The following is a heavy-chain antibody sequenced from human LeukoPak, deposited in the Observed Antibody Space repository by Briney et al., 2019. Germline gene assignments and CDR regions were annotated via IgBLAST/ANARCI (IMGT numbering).Heavy chain of an antibody. Sequence: SETLSLTCSVSGGSISSSSYCWGWIRQPPGKGLEWIGSIYYSGSTYYNPSLNSRVTISVDTSKNQFSLKLSSVTAADTAVYYCARASRYYYDSSGQKGYFDYWGQGTLVTVSS. V-gene: IGHV4-39*01. D-gene: IGHD3-22*01. CDR3: ARASRYYYDSSGQKGYFDY. CDR1: GGSISSSSYC. CDR2: IYYSGST. J-gene: IGHJ4*02.